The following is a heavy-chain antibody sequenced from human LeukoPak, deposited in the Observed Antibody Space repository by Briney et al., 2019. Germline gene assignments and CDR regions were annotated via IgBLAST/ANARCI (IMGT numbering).Heavy chain of an antibody. V-gene: IGHV4-38-2*02. D-gene: IGHD3-10*01. Sequence: PSETLSLTCTVSGYSISSGYCWGWIRQPPGKGLEWIGSIYHSGSTYYNPSLKSRVTISVDTSKNQFSLKLSSVTAADTAVYYCARVTMVRGVTFDYWGQGTLVTVSS. CDR1: GYSISSGYC. CDR3: ARVTMVRGVTFDY. J-gene: IGHJ4*02. CDR2: IYHSGST.